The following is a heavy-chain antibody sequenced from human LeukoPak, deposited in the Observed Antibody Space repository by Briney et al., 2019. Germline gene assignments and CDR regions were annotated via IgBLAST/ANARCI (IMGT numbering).Heavy chain of an antibody. CDR2: INPNSGGT. CDR3: ARDRTTVTKYYYYYMDV. CDR1: GHTFTGYY. V-gene: IGHV1-2*02. D-gene: IGHD4-17*01. Sequence: ASVKVSCKASGHTFTGYYMHWVRQAPGQGLEWMGWINPNSGGTNYAQKFQGRVTMTRDTSISTTYMELSRLRSDDTAVYYCARDRTTVTKYYYYYMDVWGNGTTVTVSS. J-gene: IGHJ6*03.